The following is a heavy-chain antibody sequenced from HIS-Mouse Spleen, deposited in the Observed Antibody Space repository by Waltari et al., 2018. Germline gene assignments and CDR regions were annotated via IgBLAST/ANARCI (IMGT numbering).Heavy chain of an antibody. D-gene: IGHD2-8*01. CDR1: GFTFSSYG. CDR3: AKGGLMVYAIGDY. J-gene: IGHJ4*02. Sequence: QVQLVESGGGVVQPGRSLRLSCPASGFTFSSYGMHWVRQAPGKGLEWVAVIWYDGSNKYYADSVKGRFTISRDNSKNTLYLQMNSLRAEDTAVYYCAKGGLMVYAIGDYWGQGTLVTVSS. V-gene: IGHV3-33*06. CDR2: IWYDGSNK.